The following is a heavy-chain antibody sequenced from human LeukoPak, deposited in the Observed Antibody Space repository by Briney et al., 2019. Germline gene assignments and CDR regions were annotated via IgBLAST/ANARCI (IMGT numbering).Heavy chain of an antibody. D-gene: IGHD3-3*01. CDR3: ARTSRFWYMDV. J-gene: IGHJ6*03. CDR2: IYYSGST. Sequence: KPSETLSLTCTVSGYSISSGYYWGWIRQPPGKGLEWIGYIYYSGSTNYNPSLKSRVTISVDTSKNQFSLKLSSVTAADTAVYYCARTSRFWYMDVWGKGTTVTVSS. V-gene: IGHV4-61*01. CDR1: GYSISSGYY.